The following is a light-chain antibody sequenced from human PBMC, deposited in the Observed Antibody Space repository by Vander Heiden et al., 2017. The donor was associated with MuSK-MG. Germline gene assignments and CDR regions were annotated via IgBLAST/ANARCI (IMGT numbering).Light chain of an antibody. CDR3: QHDSSYPWT. CDR2: GAS. J-gene: IGKJ1*01. Sequence: DIQMTQSPSTLSASLGDRVTITCRASQSISEYLAWYQHKPGQAPKLLIHGASRLESGAPTRFNGSGSGTEFTLTISSLQPDDFATYYCQHDSSYPWTFGQGTTVEVK. CDR1: QSISEY. V-gene: IGKV1-5*01.